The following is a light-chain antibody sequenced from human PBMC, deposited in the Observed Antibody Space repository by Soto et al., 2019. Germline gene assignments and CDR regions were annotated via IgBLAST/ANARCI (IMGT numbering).Light chain of an antibody. CDR1: QTISTY. J-gene: IGKJ2*01. Sequence: DIQMTQSPSSLSASVGDRVTITCRASQTISTYLNWYQQEPGKAPKLLIYAASSLRSGVPSRFSGSGSGTDSTLTISSFKYIDFVAYYYQLSHNIPYTFGQGTNLEIK. CDR3: QLSHNIPYT. CDR2: AAS. V-gene: IGKV1-39*01.